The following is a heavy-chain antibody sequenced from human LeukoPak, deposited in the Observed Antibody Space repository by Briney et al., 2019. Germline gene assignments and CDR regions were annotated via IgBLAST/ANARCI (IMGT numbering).Heavy chain of an antibody. CDR2: IPHDGRVS. CDR3: AKEGAAKVAARLDC. D-gene: IGHD6-6*01. V-gene: IGHV3-30*18. Sequence: PGGSLRLSCAASGFTFNYYGMQWVRQAPGKGLEWVAVIPHDGRVSYYADSLRGRFTISRDNSKNTLYLQMNSLRAEDTALYYCAKEGAAKVAARLDCWGQGTLVTVSS. CDR1: GFTFNYYG. J-gene: IGHJ4*02.